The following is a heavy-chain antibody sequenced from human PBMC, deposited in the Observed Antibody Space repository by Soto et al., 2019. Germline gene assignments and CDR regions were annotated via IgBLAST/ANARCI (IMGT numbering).Heavy chain of an antibody. CDR2: ITHTGDT. Sequence: QVQLQQWGAGLLKPSETLSLTCAVYGGSFSGYYWSWIRQSPGKGLEWIGEITHTGDTNYNPSLKSPVTISVDTSKNQFSLKVTSVTAADTAVYYCARGGGSYSRGFDYWGQGTLVTVSS. D-gene: IGHD1-26*01. J-gene: IGHJ4*02. V-gene: IGHV4-34*01. CDR1: GGSFSGYY. CDR3: ARGGGSYSRGFDY.